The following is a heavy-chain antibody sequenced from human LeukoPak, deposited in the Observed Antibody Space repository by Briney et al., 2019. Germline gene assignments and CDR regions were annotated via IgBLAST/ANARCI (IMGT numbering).Heavy chain of an antibody. Sequence: SQTLSLTCTVSGGSISSGGYYWNWIRQHPVKGLEWIGYIYYSGSTYYNPSLNSRLAISVDTSKNQLSLKLSSVTAADTAVYYCARGLSSLNWFDPWGQGTLVTVSS. J-gene: IGHJ5*02. V-gene: IGHV4-31*03. D-gene: IGHD2-15*01. CDR2: IYYSGST. CDR1: GGSISSGGYY. CDR3: ARGLSSLNWFDP.